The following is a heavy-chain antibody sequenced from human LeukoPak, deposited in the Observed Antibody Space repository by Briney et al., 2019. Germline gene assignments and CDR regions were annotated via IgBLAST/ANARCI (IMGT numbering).Heavy chain of an antibody. V-gene: IGHV5-51*01. Sequence: GESVKISCKGSGYSFATYWIGWVRQMPGKGVEWMGIVYPGDSDVRYSPSFQGQVTISVDKSINTAYLQWSSLTASDTAIFYCARHQDGYTYGYDYWGQGTLVTVSS. D-gene: IGHD5-18*01. CDR3: ARHQDGYTYGYDY. CDR1: GYSFATYW. CDR2: VYPGDSDV. J-gene: IGHJ4*02.